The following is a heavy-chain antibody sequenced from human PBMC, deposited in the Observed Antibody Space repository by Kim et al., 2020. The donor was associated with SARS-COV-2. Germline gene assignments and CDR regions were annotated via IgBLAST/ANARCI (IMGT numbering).Heavy chain of an antibody. CDR1: GFTFSSYG. CDR2: IWYDGSNK. J-gene: IGHJ6*02. V-gene: IGHV3-33*06. CDR3: AKEGGYDSYYYYGMDV. Sequence: GGSLRLSCAASGFTFSSYGMHWVRQAPGKGLEWVAVIWYDGSNKYYADSVKGRFTISRDNSKNTLYLQMNSLRAEDTAVYYCAKEGGYDSYYYYGMDVWGQGTTVTVSS. D-gene: IGHD5-12*01.